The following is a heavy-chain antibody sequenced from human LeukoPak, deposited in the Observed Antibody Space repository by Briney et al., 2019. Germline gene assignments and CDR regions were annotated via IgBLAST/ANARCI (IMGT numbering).Heavy chain of an antibody. V-gene: IGHV4-39*01. Sequence: SETLSLTCTVSGGSISSSSYYWGWIRQPPGKGLEWIGSIYYNGSTYYNPSLKSRVTISVDTSKNQFSLKLSSVTAADTAVYYCAQTGCGGDCYPPTDAFDIWGQGTMVTVSS. CDR2: IYYNGST. CDR1: GGSISSSSYY. J-gene: IGHJ3*02. D-gene: IGHD2-21*02. CDR3: AQTGCGGDCYPPTDAFDI.